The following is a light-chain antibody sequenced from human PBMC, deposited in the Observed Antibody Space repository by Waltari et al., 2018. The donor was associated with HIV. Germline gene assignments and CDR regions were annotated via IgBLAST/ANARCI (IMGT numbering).Light chain of an antibody. CDR1: QGIANW. CDR3: QQTNSFPST. J-gene: IGKJ5*01. V-gene: IGKV1D-12*01. CDR2: GAY. Sequence: DIQMTQFPSSVSASVGDRVTMTCRATQGIANWVAWYQQKPGKAPKLLIHGAYILQEGVPSRFSGSGSGTFFSLTINSLQPEDFATYYCQQTNSFPSTFGQGTRLDSK.